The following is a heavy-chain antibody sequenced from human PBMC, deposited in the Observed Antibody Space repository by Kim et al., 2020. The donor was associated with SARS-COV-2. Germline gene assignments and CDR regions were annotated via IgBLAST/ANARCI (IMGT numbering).Heavy chain of an antibody. CDR3: ADAGSDYSLFSH. V-gene: IGHV1-69*04. CDR2: IISMRDTP. D-gene: IGHD3-10*01. Sequence: SVKVSCKASGGTFSSSYAISWVRQAPGQGLEWMGRIISMRDTPTYAPKFQGRVTFTADKSTSTVYMELRSLRYDDTAVYFCADAGSDYSLFSHWGKGTLVTVAS. J-gene: IGHJ4*02. CDR1: GGTFSSSYA.